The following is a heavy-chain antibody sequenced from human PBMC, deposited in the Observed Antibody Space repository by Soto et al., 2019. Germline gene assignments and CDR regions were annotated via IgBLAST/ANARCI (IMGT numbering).Heavy chain of an antibody. CDR2: LYYSGST. Sequence: QVQLQESGTGLVKPSQTLSLTCTVSGGSISSGGYYCSWIRQHPGKGLEWIGSLYYSGSTYYDPSLKIQVTISIASSKKQFFLKLSSVTAADTAVYFCARSISPWGQGTLVTVTS. V-gene: IGHV4-31*01. CDR3: ARSISP. J-gene: IGHJ5*02. CDR1: GGSISSGGYY. D-gene: IGHD3-3*01.